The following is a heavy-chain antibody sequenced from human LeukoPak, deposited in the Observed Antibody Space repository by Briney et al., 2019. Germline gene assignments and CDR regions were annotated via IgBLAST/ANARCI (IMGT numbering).Heavy chain of an antibody. CDR1: GGSISSYY. V-gene: IGHV4-59*01. CDR3: ARVRYYGSGSYVFDP. CDR2: IYYSGST. Sequence: KPSETLSLTCTVSGGSISSYYWSWIRQPPGKGLEWIGYIYYSGSTNYNPSLKSRVTISVDTSKNQFSLKLSSVTAADTAVYYCARVRYYGSGSYVFDPWGQGTLVTVSS. J-gene: IGHJ5*02. D-gene: IGHD3-10*01.